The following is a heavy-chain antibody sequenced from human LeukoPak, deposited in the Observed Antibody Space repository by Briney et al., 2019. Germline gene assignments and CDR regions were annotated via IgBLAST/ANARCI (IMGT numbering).Heavy chain of an antibody. CDR3: ARVSLNYDILTGYFPSRYYYGMDV. CDR2: ISSSSSYT. Sequence: GGSLRLSCAASGFTLSDYYMSWIRQAPGKGLEWVSYISSSSSYTNYADSVKGRFTISRDNAKNSLYLQMNSLRAEDTAVYYCARVSLNYDILTGYFPSRYYYGMDVWGKGTTVTVSS. V-gene: IGHV3-11*06. CDR1: GFTLSDYY. D-gene: IGHD3-9*01. J-gene: IGHJ6*04.